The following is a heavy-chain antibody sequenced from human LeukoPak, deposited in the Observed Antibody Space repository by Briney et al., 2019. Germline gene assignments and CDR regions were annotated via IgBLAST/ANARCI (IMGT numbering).Heavy chain of an antibody. D-gene: IGHD2-21*02. CDR2: IYYSGST. CDR1: GGSISSYY. CDR3: ASTYCGGDCYSFTLDY. V-gene: IGHV4-59*12. Sequence: SETLSLTCTVSGGSISSYYWSWIRQPPGKGLEWIGYIYYSGSTNYNPSLKSRVTISVDTSKNQFSLKLSSVTAADTAVYYCASTYCGGDCYSFTLDYWGQGTLVTVSS. J-gene: IGHJ4*02.